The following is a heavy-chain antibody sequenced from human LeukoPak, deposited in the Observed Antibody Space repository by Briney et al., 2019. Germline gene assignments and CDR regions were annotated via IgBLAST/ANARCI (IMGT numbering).Heavy chain of an antibody. Sequence: ASVKVSCTVSGYTLTELSMHWVRQAPGKGLEWMGGFDPEDGETIDAQKFQGRVTMTEDTSTDTAYMELSSLRSEDTAVYYCATVPAGSSSYFPYWGQGTLVTVSS. V-gene: IGHV1-24*01. J-gene: IGHJ4*02. CDR1: GYTLTELS. CDR2: FDPEDGET. D-gene: IGHD6-6*01. CDR3: ATVPAGSSSYFPY.